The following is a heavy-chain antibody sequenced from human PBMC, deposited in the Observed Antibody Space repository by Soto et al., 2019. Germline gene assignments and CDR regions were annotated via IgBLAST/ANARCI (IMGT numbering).Heavy chain of an antibody. CDR3: ATTIGSSGWYYFDY. CDR1: GYTFTGYY. Sequence: ASVKVSCKASGYTFTGYYMHWVRQAPGQGLEWMGWINPNSGGTNYAQKFQGRVTMTRDTSISTAYMELSRLRSDDTAVYYCATTIGSSGWYYFDYRGQGTLVTVSS. D-gene: IGHD6-19*01. CDR2: INPNSGGT. J-gene: IGHJ4*02. V-gene: IGHV1-2*02.